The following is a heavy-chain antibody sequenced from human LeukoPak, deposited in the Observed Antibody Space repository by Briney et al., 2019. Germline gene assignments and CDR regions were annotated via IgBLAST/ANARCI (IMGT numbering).Heavy chain of an antibody. D-gene: IGHD3-10*01. CDR2: INPNSGGT. Sequence: GASVKVSCKASGYTFTGYYMHWVRQAPGQGLEWMGWINPNSGGTNYAQKFQGRVTMTRDTSISTAYMELSRLRSDDTAVYYCARAYGSGPRAGGVAIDYWGQGTLVTVSS. V-gene: IGHV1-2*02. J-gene: IGHJ4*02. CDR3: ARAYGSGPRAGGVAIDY. CDR1: GYTFTGYY.